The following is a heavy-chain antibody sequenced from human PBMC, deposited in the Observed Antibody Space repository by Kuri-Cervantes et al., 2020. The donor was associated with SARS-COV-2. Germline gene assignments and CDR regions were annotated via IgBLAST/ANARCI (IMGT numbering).Heavy chain of an antibody. Sequence: GESLKISCAASGFTFSSYGMHWVRQAPGKGLEWVAFIRYDGSNKYYADSMKGRFTISRDNSKNTLYLQMNSLRAEDTAVYYCARDLRMEKSLDYWGQGTLVTVSS. CDR3: ARDLRMEKSLDY. CDR2: IRYDGSNK. J-gene: IGHJ4*02. D-gene: IGHD2-8*01. CDR1: GFTFSSYG. V-gene: IGHV3-30*02.